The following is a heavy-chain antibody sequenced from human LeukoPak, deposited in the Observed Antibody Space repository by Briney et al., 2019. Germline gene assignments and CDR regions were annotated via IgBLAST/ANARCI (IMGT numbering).Heavy chain of an antibody. V-gene: IGHV3-9*01. CDR3: AKVRGTYSSGYFFDY. CDR2: ISWNSGYI. J-gene: IGHJ4*02. D-gene: IGHD6-19*01. CDR1: GFTFDNYA. Sequence: GGSLRLSCAASGFTFDNYAMHWFRQAPGKGLEGLSIISWNSGYIGYADSVKSRFTISRDNDKKSLDLQMTSLRAEDTAFYYCAKVRGTYSSGYFFDYWGQGTLVTVSS.